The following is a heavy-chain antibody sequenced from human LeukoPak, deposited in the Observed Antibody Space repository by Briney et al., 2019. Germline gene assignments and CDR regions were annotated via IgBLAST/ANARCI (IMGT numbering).Heavy chain of an antibody. J-gene: IGHJ4*02. CDR3: ASYLSAYYYDSSGYYSDY. Sequence: PGGSLRLSCAASGFTFSSYWMSWVRQAPGKGLEWVANIKQDGSEKYYVDSVKGRFTISRDNAKNSLYLQMNNLRAEDTAVYYCASYLSAYYYDSSGYYSDYWGQGTLVTVSS. V-gene: IGHV3-7*01. CDR1: GFTFSSYW. D-gene: IGHD3-22*01. CDR2: IKQDGSEK.